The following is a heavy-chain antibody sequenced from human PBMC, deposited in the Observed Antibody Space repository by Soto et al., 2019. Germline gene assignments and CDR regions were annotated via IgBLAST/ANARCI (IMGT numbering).Heavy chain of an antibody. Sequence: PSQTLSLTCAISGDSVSSNSAAWNWIRQSPSRGLEWLGRTYYRSKWYNDYAVSVKSRITINPDTSKNQFSLQLNSVTPEDTAVYYCARGIAAAGTFRYYYYYGMDVWGQGTTVNVS. CDR2: TYYRSKWYN. D-gene: IGHD6-13*01. J-gene: IGHJ6*02. CDR1: GDSVSSNSAA. V-gene: IGHV6-1*01. CDR3: ARGIAAAGTFRYYYYYGMDV.